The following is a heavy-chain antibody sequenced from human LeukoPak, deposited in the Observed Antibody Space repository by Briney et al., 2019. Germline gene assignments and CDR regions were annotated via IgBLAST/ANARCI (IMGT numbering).Heavy chain of an antibody. D-gene: IGHD1-26*01. CDR2: IDKKDNFYAT. J-gene: IGHJ5*02. V-gene: IGHV3-73*01. Sequence: GGSLRLSCAASGFTFSGSAIHWVRQSSGKGLEWVGHIDKKDNFYATTSAASVTGRFTISRDDSKNTAYLQMNSLKTEDTALYYCTSESGTYNWLDPWGQGTLVTVSS. CDR1: GFTFSGSA. CDR3: TSESGTYNWLDP.